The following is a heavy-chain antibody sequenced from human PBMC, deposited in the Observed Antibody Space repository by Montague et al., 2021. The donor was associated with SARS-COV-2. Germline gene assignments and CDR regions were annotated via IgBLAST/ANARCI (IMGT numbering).Heavy chain of an antibody. CDR3: GVDPASKFYDRLIGLP. CDR2: IKSKTNGETT. CDR1: GFTLTNAW. J-gene: IGHJ5*02. Sequence: SLRLSCAASGFTLTNAWMMWVRQAPGKGLEWVGRIKSKTNGETTEYAASVKGRFVVSSDDSNNRIYLQMNSLKTEDTAVYYCGVDPASKFYDRLIGLPWGPGTLVIVSS. V-gene: IGHV3-15*01. D-gene: IGHD3-3*01.